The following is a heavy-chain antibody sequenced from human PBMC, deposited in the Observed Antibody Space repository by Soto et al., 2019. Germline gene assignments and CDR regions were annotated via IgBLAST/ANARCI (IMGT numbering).Heavy chain of an antibody. J-gene: IGHJ5*01. CDR1: GGIFSDYA. V-gene: IGHV1-69*12. CDR3: ARDKLSSLVVETPHRFDS. D-gene: IGHD2-21*01. Sequence: QVRLEQSGGEVKKPGSSVKVSCRVSGGIFSDYAVSWVRQAPGQGLQWVGGIIPKFGTAKYARKFEDRVTLTADELTSTVYMEINNLRSEDTALYYCARDKLSSLVVETPHRFDSWGQGTLLTVSS. CDR2: IIPKFGTA.